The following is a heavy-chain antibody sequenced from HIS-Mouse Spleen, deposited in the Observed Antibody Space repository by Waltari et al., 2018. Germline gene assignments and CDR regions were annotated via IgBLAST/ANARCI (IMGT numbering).Heavy chain of an antibody. CDR2: IIPIFGTA. CDR3: ARRRYGYSSSSSLDY. D-gene: IGHD6-13*01. V-gene: IGHV1-69*01. Sequence: QGLEWMGGIIPIFGTANYAQKFQGRVTITADESTSTAYMELSSLRSEDTAVYYCARRRYGYSSSSSLDYWGQGTLVTVSS. J-gene: IGHJ4*02.